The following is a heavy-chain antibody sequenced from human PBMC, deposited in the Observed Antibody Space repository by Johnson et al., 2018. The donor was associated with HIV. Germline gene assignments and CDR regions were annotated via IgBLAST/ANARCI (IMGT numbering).Heavy chain of an antibody. CDR2: ISYDGDNV. D-gene: IGHD3-16*01. V-gene: IGHV3-30*18. CDR3: AKAPSMGADGLDI. Sequence: QVQLVESGGGVVQPGRSLRLSCAASGFTFSNAWMSWVRQAPGKGLEWVAVISYDGDNVYYADSVKGRFTISRDNSKNTLYLQMNSLRPADMGLYYCAKAPSMGADGLDIWGQGTMVTVSS. J-gene: IGHJ3*02. CDR1: GFTFSNAW.